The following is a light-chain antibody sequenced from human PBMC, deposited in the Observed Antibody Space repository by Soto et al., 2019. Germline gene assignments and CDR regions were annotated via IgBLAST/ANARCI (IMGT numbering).Light chain of an antibody. CDR2: SNN. CDR3: VTWDDSLNGVV. Sequence: QSVLTQPPSASGTPGQRVTISCSGSSSNIGSNAVNWYQQLPGTAPKLLMHSNNQRPSGVPDRFSGSKSGTSASLAISGLQSEDEADYYCVTWDDSLNGVVFGGGTKVTVL. J-gene: IGLJ2*01. V-gene: IGLV1-44*01. CDR1: SSNIGSNA.